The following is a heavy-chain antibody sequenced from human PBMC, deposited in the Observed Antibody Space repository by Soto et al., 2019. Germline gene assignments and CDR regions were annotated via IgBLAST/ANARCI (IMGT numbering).Heavy chain of an antibody. CDR1: GYTFTSYD. Sequence: ASVKVSCKASGYTFTSYDINWVRQATGQGLEWMGWMNPNSGNTGYAQKFQGRVTMTRNTSISTAYMELSSLRSEDTAVYYCARPSSSSSPYAFDIWGQGTMVTVSS. V-gene: IGHV1-8*01. J-gene: IGHJ3*02. CDR2: MNPNSGNT. D-gene: IGHD6-6*01. CDR3: ARPSSSSSPYAFDI.